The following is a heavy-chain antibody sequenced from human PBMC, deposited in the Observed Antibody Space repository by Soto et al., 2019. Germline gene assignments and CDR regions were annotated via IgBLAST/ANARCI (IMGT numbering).Heavy chain of an antibody. CDR3: ARDHTKGGTAWYVSRHQ. CDR2: IGGGGSYT. CDR1: GFTFSDYY. V-gene: IGHV3-11*06. D-gene: IGHD6-19*01. Sequence: QVQLVESGGGLVKPGGSLRLACTASGFTFSDYYMSWIRQAPGKGLQWVSFIGGGGSYTNYADSVKGRFTISRDNAKNSQYLQMNSLGVEDTAVYYCARDHTKGGTAWYVSRHQWGQGTLVPVSS. J-gene: IGHJ4*02.